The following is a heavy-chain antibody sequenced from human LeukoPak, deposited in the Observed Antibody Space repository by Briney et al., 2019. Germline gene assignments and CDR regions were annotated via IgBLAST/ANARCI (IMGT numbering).Heavy chain of an antibody. D-gene: IGHD3-10*01. CDR2: ISGSGGST. CDR3: AKVGYYGSGSYSFDY. V-gene: IGHV3-23*01. J-gene: IGHJ4*02. CDR1: GFTFSSYA. Sequence: GGSLRLSCAASGFTFSSYAMSWVRQASGKGLEWVSAISGSGGSTYYADSVKGRFTISRDNSKNTLYLQMNSLRAEDTAVYYCAKVGYYGSGSYSFDYWGQGTLVTVSS.